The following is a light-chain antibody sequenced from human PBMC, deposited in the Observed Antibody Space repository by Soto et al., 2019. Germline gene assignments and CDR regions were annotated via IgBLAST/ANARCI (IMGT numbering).Light chain of an antibody. J-gene: IGKJ1*01. CDR3: RQSYSTPPWT. CDR1: QSISSY. Sequence: DIQMTQSPSSLSASVGDRVAITCRASQSISSYLNWYQQKPAKAPKLLIYAASSLQSGVPSRFSGSGSGTDFSLTISSLQPEDFATYYCRQSYSTPPWTFGQGTKVDIK. V-gene: IGKV1-39*01. CDR2: AAS.